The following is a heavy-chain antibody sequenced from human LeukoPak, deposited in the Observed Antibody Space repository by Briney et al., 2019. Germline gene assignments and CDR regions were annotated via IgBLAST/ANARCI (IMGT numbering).Heavy chain of an antibody. D-gene: IGHD3-22*01. V-gene: IGHV3-23*01. CDR3: AKAVGSSGYFSRDAFDI. J-gene: IGHJ3*02. CDR2: ISGSGGST. CDR1: GFTFSSYA. Sequence: RPGGSLRLSCAASGFTFSSYAMSWVRQAPGKGLEWVSAISGSGGSTYYADSVKGRFTISRDNSKNTLYLQMNSLRAEDTAIYYCAKAVGSSGYFSRDAFDIWGQGTMVTVSS.